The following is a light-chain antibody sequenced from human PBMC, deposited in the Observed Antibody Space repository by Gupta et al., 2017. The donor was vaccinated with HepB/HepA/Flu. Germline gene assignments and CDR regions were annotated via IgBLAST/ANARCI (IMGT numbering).Light chain of an antibody. CDR3: QHLGY. CDR2: GAS. J-gene: IGKJ2*01. Sequence: VMTQSPATLSVSPGERVSLSCRASRSLSNKLAWYQQKPGQPPRLLIYGASTRATGITGRLSGSGSGTEFALTSSSIQSEDCEVYDGQHLGYFGQGTKMEIK. CDR1: RSLSNK. V-gene: IGKV3-15*01.